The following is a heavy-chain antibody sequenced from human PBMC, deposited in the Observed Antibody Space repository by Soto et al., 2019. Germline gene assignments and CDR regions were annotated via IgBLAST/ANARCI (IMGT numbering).Heavy chain of an antibody. D-gene: IGHD6-19*01. CDR2: IYQSGTT. CDR1: GDSISNNNW. J-gene: IGHJ5*02. Sequence: QVQLQESGPGLVKPSGTLSLTCAVSGDSISNNNWWSWVRQPPGKGLEWIGEIYQSGTTNYNPSLTSRVTISLDKSKNQFSLKLTSVTAADTAVYYCARYNTGWLARSGWFDPWGQGTLVTVSS. V-gene: IGHV4-4*02. CDR3: ARYNTGWLARSGWFDP.